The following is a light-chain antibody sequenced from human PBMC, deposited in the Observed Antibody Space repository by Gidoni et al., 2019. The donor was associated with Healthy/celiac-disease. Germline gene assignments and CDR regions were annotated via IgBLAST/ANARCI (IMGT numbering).Light chain of an antibody. CDR1: QSVSRH. Sequence: EIVMTQSPATLSVSPGERATLSCRASQSVSRHLAWYQQKPGQAPRLLIYGASTRATGIPSRFSGSGSGTEFTLTISSLQSEDFAVYYCQQYNNWPPLMYTFGQGTKLEIK. CDR2: GAS. CDR3: QQYNNWPPLMYT. J-gene: IGKJ2*01. V-gene: IGKV3-15*01.